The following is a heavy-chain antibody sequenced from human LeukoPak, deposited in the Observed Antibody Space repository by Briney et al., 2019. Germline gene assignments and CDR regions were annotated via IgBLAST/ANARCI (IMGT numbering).Heavy chain of an antibody. J-gene: IGHJ3*02. CDR1: GGSISSSSYY. CDR3: ARSGYSYGADASDI. CDR2: VYYSGRT. V-gene: IGHV4-39*01. D-gene: IGHD5-18*01. Sequence: PSETLSLTCTVSGGSISSSSYYWGWIRQPPGKELQWIASVYYSGRTNYSPSLKSRVTISVDTADKQFSLQLNSVTAADTAVYYCARSGYSYGADASDIWGQGTMVAVSS.